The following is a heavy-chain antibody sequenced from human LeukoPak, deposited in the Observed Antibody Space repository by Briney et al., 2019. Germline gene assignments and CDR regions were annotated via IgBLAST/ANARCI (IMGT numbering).Heavy chain of an antibody. D-gene: IGHD4-17*01. Sequence: GGSLRLSCGASGFTFSSYWMHWVRQAPGKGLVWVSRINSDGSSTSYADSVKGRFTISRDNAKNTLYLQMNSLRAEDTAVYYCASMTTVTMGYYYYMDVWGKGTTVTVSS. V-gene: IGHV3-74*01. CDR1: GFTFSSYW. CDR2: INSDGSST. CDR3: ASMTTVTMGYYYYMDV. J-gene: IGHJ6*03.